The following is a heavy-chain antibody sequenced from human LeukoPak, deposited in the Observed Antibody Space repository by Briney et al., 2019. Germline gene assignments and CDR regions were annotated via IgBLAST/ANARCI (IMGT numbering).Heavy chain of an antibody. Sequence: PSETLSLTCAVYGGSFSGYYWSWIRQPPGKGLEWIGEINHSGSTNYNPSLKSRVTISVDTSKNQFSLKLSSVTAADTAVYYCARGGHDYGDFGDFDYWGQGTLVTVSS. D-gene: IGHD4-17*01. CDR2: INHSGST. CDR3: ARGGHDYGDFGDFDY. CDR1: GGSFSGYY. V-gene: IGHV4-34*01. J-gene: IGHJ4*02.